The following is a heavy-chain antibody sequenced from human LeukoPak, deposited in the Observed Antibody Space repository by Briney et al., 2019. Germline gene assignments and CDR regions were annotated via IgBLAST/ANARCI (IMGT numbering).Heavy chain of an antibody. CDR1: GFTFCDNY. Sequence: GGSLRLSCAASGFTFCDNYMSWLRQAQGHGLEWGSYISSSGSTIYYADSVKGRITISRDNATNYLYLHMHRLRDEDTAVYYCARVGSVTPLDYWGQGTRVTVSS. J-gene: IGHJ4*02. D-gene: IGHD4-17*01. V-gene: IGHV3-11*01. CDR3: ARVGSVTPLDY. CDR2: ISSSGSTI.